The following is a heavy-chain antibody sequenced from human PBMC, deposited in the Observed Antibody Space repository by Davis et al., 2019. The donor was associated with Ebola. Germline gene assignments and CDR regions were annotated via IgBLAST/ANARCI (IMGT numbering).Heavy chain of an antibody. D-gene: IGHD3-10*01. V-gene: IGHV3-53*01. CDR2: IYNGGST. J-gene: IGHJ6*02. CDR1: GFTVSSNY. CDR3: AKKGAGSYYYYYGMDV. Sequence: GESLKISCAASGFTVSSNYMSWVRQAPGKGLEWVSVIYNGGSTYYADSVKGRFTISRDNSKNTLYLQMNSLRAEDTAVYYCAKKGAGSYYYYYGMDVWGQGTTVTVSS.